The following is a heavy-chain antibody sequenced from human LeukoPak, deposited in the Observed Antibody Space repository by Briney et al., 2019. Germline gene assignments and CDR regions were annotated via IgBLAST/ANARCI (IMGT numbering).Heavy chain of an antibody. CDR3: AQKRPGTYPFDH. CDR2: SGTSGDT. Sequence: GGSLRLSCAASGFTFSNYALNRVRQAPGKGLEWVSASGTSGDTYYADSVRGRFTISRDNAKNMVYLQMSSLRAEDTALYYCAQKRPGTYPFDHWGQGTLVTVSS. CDR1: GFTFSNYA. V-gene: IGHV3-23*01. J-gene: IGHJ4*02. D-gene: IGHD6-13*01.